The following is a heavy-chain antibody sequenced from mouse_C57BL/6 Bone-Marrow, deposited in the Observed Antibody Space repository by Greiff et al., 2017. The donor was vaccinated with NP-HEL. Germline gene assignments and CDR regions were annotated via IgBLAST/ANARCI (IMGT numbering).Heavy chain of an antibody. J-gene: IGHJ4*01. CDR3: ARSITTVEYGAMDY. CDR2: IYPRSGNT. D-gene: IGHD1-1*01. CDR1: GYTFTSYG. V-gene: IGHV1-81*01. Sequence: LVESGAELARPGASVKLSCKASGYTFTSYGISWVKQRTGQGLEWIGEIYPRSGNTYYNEKFKGKATLTADKSSSTAYMELRSLTSEDSAVYFCARSITTVEYGAMDYWGQGTSVTVSS.